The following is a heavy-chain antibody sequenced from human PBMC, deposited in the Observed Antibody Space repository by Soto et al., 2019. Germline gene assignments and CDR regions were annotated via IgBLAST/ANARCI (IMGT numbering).Heavy chain of an antibody. Sequence: QVQLVQSGAEVKKPGASVKVSCKASGYTFTSYGISWVRQAPGQGLEWMGWISAYNGNTNYAQKLQGRVTMTTYTSTSTAYMELRSLRSDDTAVYYWARDTEVGATPKDAFDIWGQGTMVTVSS. CDR3: ARDTEVGATPKDAFDI. CDR2: ISAYNGNT. J-gene: IGHJ3*02. V-gene: IGHV1-18*01. CDR1: GYTFTSYG. D-gene: IGHD1-26*01.